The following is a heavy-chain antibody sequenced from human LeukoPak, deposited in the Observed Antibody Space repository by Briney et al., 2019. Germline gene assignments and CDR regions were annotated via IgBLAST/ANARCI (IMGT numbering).Heavy chain of an antibody. CDR3: ASMGYNSDHAFENPSFDY. V-gene: IGHV1-18*01. J-gene: IGHJ4*02. Sequence: ASVKVSCKAAAHNFTSYGISWLRLAPGQGLERMGWISAHNVNTIYAQKLQGRVTMTTDTSTSTAYMELRSLRSDETTVYYCASMGYNSDHAFENPSFDYWGQGTLVTVSS. CDR2: ISAHNVNT. D-gene: IGHD1-20*01. CDR1: AHNFTSYG.